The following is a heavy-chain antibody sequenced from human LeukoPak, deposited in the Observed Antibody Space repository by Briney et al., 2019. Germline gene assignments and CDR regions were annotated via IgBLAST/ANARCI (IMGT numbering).Heavy chain of an antibody. CDR2: INWNGGST. CDR1: GFTFDDYG. D-gene: IGHD6-13*01. Sequence: GVSLRLSCAASGFTFDDYGMSWVRQAPGKGLEWVSGINWNGGSTGYAESVKGRFTISRDNAKNSLYLQMNSRRAEDTALYYCARGSSSWRLFDYWGQGTLVTVSS. V-gene: IGHV3-20*04. J-gene: IGHJ4*02. CDR3: ARGSSSWRLFDY.